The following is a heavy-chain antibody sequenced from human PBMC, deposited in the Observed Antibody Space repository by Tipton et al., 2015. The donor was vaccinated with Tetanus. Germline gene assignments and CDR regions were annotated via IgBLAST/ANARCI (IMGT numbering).Heavy chain of an antibody. J-gene: IGHJ1*01. CDR2: FYYSGCS. D-gene: IGHD2-2*01. V-gene: IGHV4-59*11. CDR1: GDSISSHY. CDR3: ARGSSVWSWYMQH. Sequence: TLSLTCTVSGDSISSHYWNWIRQPPGKGLEWIGYFYYSGCSNYNPSLKSRVTISGDTSKNQFSLKLSSVTPADTAVYYCARGSSVWSWYMQHWGQGTPVTVSS.